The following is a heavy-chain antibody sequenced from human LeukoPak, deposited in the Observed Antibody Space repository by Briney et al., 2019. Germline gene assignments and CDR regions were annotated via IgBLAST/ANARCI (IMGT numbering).Heavy chain of an antibody. V-gene: IGHV3-21*01. Sequence: GGSLRLSCAASGFTFSSYTMKWVRQAPGKGLEWVSSISSSSSYIYYADSVKGRFTISRDNAKNSLYLQMNSLRVEDTAVYYCARDRDYGDYEAWFDPWGQGTLVTVSS. J-gene: IGHJ5*02. CDR3: ARDRDYGDYEAWFDP. CDR2: ISSSSSYI. D-gene: IGHD4-17*01. CDR1: GFTFSSYT.